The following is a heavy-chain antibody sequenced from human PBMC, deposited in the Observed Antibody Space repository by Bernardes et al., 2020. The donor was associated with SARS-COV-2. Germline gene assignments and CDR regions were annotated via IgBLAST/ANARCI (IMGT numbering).Heavy chain of an antibody. CDR2: VSWDGSTT. Sequence: GGSLRLSCAASGFTFKDYTMNWVRQAPGKGLEWVSLVSWDGSTTNYADSVKGRFIISRDSSRNTVHLQMDSLRKEDTALYYCATERQALTVFGVGHDAFDFGGQGTMITVSA. CDR1: GFTFKDYT. D-gene: IGHD3-3*01. CDR3: ATERQALTVFGVGHDAFDF. J-gene: IGHJ3*01. V-gene: IGHV3-43*01.